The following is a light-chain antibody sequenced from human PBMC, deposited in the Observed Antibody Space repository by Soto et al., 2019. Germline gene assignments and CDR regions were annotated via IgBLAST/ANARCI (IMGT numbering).Light chain of an antibody. J-gene: IGLJ1*01. Sequence: QSVLTQPASVSGSPGQSITISCTGTSSDVGGYNYVSWYQQNPGKAPKLMVHEVSNRPSGVSNRFSGSKSGNTASLTISGLQAEEEADYYCSSFTSSSTFVFGTGTKVTVL. CDR2: EVS. CDR1: SSDVGGYNY. V-gene: IGLV2-14*01. CDR3: SSFTSSSTFV.